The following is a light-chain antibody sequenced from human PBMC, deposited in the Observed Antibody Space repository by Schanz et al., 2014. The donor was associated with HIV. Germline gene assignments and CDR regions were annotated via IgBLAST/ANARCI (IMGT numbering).Light chain of an antibody. J-gene: IGKJ4*01. Sequence: EIVLTQSPGTLSLSPGERASLSCRASHIVNNRYFAWYKQEHGQPPRLLIYGASIRATGVPDRFSGSGSGTDFTLTISRLEPEDFAVYYCQQRSNWPLTFGGGTKVEIK. CDR1: HIVNNRY. CDR2: GAS. CDR3: QQRSNWPLT. V-gene: IGKV3D-20*02.